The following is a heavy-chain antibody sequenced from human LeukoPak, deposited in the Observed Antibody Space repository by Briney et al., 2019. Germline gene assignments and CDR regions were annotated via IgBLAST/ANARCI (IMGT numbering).Heavy chain of an antibody. J-gene: IGHJ3*02. CDR2: IIPIFGTA. CDR1: GGTFSSYA. Sequence: ASVKVSCKASGGTFSSYAISLVRQAPGQGLEWMGRIIPIFGTANYAQKFQGRVTITTDDSTSTAYMTLTSLRSEDTAVYYCARDPDCTNGVCLNPVGAFDIWGQGTMVTVSS. V-gene: IGHV1-69*05. CDR3: ARDPDCTNGVCLNPVGAFDI. D-gene: IGHD2-8*01.